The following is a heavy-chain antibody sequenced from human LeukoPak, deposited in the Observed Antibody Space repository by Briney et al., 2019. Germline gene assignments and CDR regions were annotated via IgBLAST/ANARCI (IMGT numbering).Heavy chain of an antibody. D-gene: IGHD6-13*01. Sequence: GGSLRLSCAASRFTFSNYWMTWVRQAPGKGLEWVGNINQDASEINYVDSVKGRFTISRVNAENSLYLQMNSLRAEDTAIYFCARDRHMNSWSNDRFDYWGQGALVTVSS. V-gene: IGHV3-7*01. CDR3: ARDRHMNSWSNDRFDY. CDR1: RFTFSNYW. J-gene: IGHJ4*02. CDR2: INQDASEI.